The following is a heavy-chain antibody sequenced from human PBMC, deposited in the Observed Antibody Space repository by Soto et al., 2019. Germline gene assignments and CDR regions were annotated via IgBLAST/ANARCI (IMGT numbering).Heavy chain of an antibody. V-gene: IGHV6-1*01. Sequence: PSQTLSLTCAISGDSVSSNSAAWNWIRQSPSRGLEWLGRTYYRSKWYNDYAVSVKSRITINPDTSKNQFSLQLNSVTPEDTAVYYCARGYYDILTGITPYYYYYMDVWGKGTTV. J-gene: IGHJ6*03. CDR2: TYYRSKWYN. D-gene: IGHD3-9*01. CDR3: ARGYYDILTGITPYYYYYMDV. CDR1: GDSVSSNSAA.